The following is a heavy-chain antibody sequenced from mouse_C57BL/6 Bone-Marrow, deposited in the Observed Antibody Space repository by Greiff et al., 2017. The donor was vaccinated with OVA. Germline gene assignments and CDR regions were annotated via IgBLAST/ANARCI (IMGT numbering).Heavy chain of an antibody. CDR2: IDPSDSYT. J-gene: IGHJ3*01. CDR3: ARSTMVTTGFAY. V-gene: IGHV1-69*01. D-gene: IGHD2-2*01. CDR1: GYTFTSYW. Sequence: QVQLKQPGAELVMPGASVKLSCKASGYTFTSYWMHWVKQRPGQGLEWIGEIDPSDSYTNYNQKFKGKSTLTVDKSSSTAYMQLSSLTSEDSAVYYCARSTMVTTGFAYWGQGTLVTVSA.